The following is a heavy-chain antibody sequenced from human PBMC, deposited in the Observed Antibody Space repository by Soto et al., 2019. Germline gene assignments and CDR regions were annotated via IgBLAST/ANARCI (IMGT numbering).Heavy chain of an antibody. D-gene: IGHD3-22*01. CDR2: INWNGGST. CDR1: GFTFDDYG. Sequence: EVQLVESGGGVVRPGGSLRLSCAASGFTFDDYGMSWVRQAPGKGLEWVSGINWNGGSTGYADSVKGRFTISKDKAKNSLYLQMNSLRAEDTALYYCAREDGYYDSSGYLDYWGQGTLVTVSS. V-gene: IGHV3-20*04. CDR3: AREDGYYDSSGYLDY. J-gene: IGHJ4*02.